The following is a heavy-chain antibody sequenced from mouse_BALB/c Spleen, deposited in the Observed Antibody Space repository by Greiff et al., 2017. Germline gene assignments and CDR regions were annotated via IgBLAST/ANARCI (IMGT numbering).Heavy chain of an antibody. CDR1: GFTFSSYA. CDR3: ASRTGTVSTAWFAY. Sequence: EVHLVESGGGLVKPGGSLKLSCAASGFTFSSYAMSWVRQTPEKRLEWVATISSGGSYTYYPDSVKGRFTISRDNAKNTLYLQMSSLRSEDTAMYYCASRTGTVSTAWFAYWGQGTLVTVSA. J-gene: IGHJ3*01. CDR2: ISSGGSYT. V-gene: IGHV5-9-3*01. D-gene: IGHD4-1*01.